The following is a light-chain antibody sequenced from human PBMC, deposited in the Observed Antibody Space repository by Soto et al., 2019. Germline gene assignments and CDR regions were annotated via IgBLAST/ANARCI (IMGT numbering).Light chain of an antibody. CDR1: QSISSW. J-gene: IGKJ2*01. V-gene: IGKV1-5*03. CDR3: QQYNSLPYT. CDR2: KAS. Sequence: DIQMTQSPSTLSASVGDRVTITCRASQSISSWLAWYQQKPGKAPKLLIHKASSLESGVPSRFSGSGSGTEFTLTISSLQPDDFETYYCQQYNSLPYTFGQGTKLDIK.